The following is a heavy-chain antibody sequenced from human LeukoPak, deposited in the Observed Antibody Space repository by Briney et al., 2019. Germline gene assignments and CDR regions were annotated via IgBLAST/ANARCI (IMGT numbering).Heavy chain of an antibody. V-gene: IGHV3-7*01. D-gene: IGHD6-19*01. J-gene: IGHJ4*02. CDR3: ASPLNIAVAFPV. Sequence: PGGSLRLSCSASGFTFSTSWMSWVRQAPGKGLEWVANINQDESVKYYVDSVKGRFTISRDNARNSLYLQMNSLRAADTAVYYCASPLNIAVAFPVWGQGTLVTVSS. CDR1: GFTFSTSW. CDR2: INQDESVK.